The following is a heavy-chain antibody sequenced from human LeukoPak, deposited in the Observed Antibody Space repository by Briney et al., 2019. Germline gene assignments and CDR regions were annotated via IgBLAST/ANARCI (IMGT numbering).Heavy chain of an antibody. Sequence: GGSLRLSCAASGFTFSSYWMSWVRQAPGKGLEWVANIKQDGSEKYYADSVKGRFTISRDNSKNSLYLQMNSLRTEDTALYYCAKAGPAATARAFDIWGQGTMVTVSS. D-gene: IGHD2-2*01. J-gene: IGHJ3*02. CDR3: AKAGPAATARAFDI. V-gene: IGHV3-7*03. CDR1: GFTFSSYW. CDR2: IKQDGSEK.